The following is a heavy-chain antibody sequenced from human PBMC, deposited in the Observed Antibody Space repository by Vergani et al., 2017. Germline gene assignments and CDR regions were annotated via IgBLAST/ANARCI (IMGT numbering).Heavy chain of an antibody. CDR3: ARDDVIVPAVREFFDY. CDR1: GFTFSHYS. Sequence: EVQMVESGGGLVKPGGSLRLSCVASGFTFSHYSMNWVRQAPGKGLEWVSSISGNNDDVYYADSVKGRFTISRDNAKNSLYLDMSSLRAEDTAVYYCARDDVIVPAVREFFDYWGQGTLVTVSS. V-gene: IGHV3-21*01. D-gene: IGHD2-2*01. J-gene: IGHJ4*02. CDR2: ISGNNDDV.